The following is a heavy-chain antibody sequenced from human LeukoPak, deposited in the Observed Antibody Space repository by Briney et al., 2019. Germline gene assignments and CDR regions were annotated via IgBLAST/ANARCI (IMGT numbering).Heavy chain of an antibody. J-gene: IGHJ4*02. D-gene: IGHD3-10*01. CDR1: GGSISSYY. Sequence: SETLSLTCTVSGGSISSYYWSWIRQPPGKGLEWIGYIYYSGSTNYNPSLKSRVTISVDTSKNQFSLKLSSVTAADTAVYYCARAPGYYGSGSYDYWGQGTLVTVS. V-gene: IGHV4-59*01. CDR2: IYYSGST. CDR3: ARAPGYYGSGSYDY.